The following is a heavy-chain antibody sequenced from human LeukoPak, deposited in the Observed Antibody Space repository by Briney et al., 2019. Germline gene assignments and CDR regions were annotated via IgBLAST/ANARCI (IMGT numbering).Heavy chain of an antibody. CDR1: GGSISGSNW. V-gene: IGHV4-4*02. CDR2: IYHSGST. CDR3: VSNGWYSLEY. J-gene: IGHJ4*02. D-gene: IGHD6-19*01. Sequence: SETLYLTCAVSGGSISGSNWWSWVRQAPGKGLEWIGEIYHSGSTNYNPSLKSRVTISVDKSKNQLSLRLNSVTAADTAVYYCVSNGWYSLEYWGQGTLVTVSS.